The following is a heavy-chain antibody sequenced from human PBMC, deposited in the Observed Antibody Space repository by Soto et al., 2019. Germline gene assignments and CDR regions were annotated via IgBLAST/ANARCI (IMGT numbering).Heavy chain of an antibody. J-gene: IGHJ4*02. CDR2: IYYSGST. D-gene: IGHD6-13*01. V-gene: IGHV4-31*03. CDR3: AIVTLYSSLNQYCFSY. Sequence: SETLSLTCTVSGGSISSGGYYWSWIRQHPGKGLEWIGYIYYSGSTYYNPSLKSRVTISVDTSKNQFSLKLSSVTAADTAVYYCAIVTLYSSLNQYCFSYWGQRTLVPVSS. CDR1: GGSISSGGYY.